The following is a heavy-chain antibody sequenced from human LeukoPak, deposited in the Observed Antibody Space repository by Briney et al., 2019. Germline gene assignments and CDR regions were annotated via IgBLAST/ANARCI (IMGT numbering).Heavy chain of an antibody. CDR3: ATSRSVAFGELN. J-gene: IGHJ4*02. V-gene: IGHV3-30-3*01. Sequence: GGSLRLSCAASGFTFSSYALHWVRQAPGKGLEGVGGISYDGINKYGDSVKGRFTISRDNSKNTPYLQMNSLRVEDTAVYYCATSRSVAFGELNWGQGTLVTVSS. CDR1: GFTFSSYA. D-gene: IGHD3-10*01. CDR2: ISYDGINK.